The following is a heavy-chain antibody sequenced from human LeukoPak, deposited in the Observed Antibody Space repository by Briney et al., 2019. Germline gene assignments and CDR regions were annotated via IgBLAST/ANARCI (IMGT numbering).Heavy chain of an antibody. CDR1: GFTFSSYS. CDR2: ISSSSSTI. Sequence: GGSLRLSCAASGFTFSSYSMNWVRQAPGKGLEWASYISSSSSTIYYADSVKGRFTISRDNAKNSLYLQMNSLRDEDTAVYYCARDYYDSSGYRKMDVWGQGTTVTVSS. CDR3: ARDYYDSSGYRKMDV. J-gene: IGHJ6*02. V-gene: IGHV3-48*02. D-gene: IGHD3-22*01.